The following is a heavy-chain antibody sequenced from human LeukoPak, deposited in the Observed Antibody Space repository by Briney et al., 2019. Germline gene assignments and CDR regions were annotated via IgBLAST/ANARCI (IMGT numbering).Heavy chain of an antibody. CDR2: IKQDGSEK. D-gene: IGHD1-14*01. CDR1: GFTFSSYA. Sequence: SGGSLRLSCAASGFTFSSYAMHWVRQAPGKGLEWVANIKQDGSEKYYVDSVKGRFTISRDNAKNSLYLQMNSLRAEDTAVYYCATTRFFDYWGQGTLVTVSS. V-gene: IGHV3-7*01. J-gene: IGHJ4*02. CDR3: ATTRFFDY.